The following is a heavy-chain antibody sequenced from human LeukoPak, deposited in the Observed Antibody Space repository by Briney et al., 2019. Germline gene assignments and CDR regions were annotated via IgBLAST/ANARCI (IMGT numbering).Heavy chain of an antibody. J-gene: IGHJ1*01. V-gene: IGHV3-21*01. Sequence: PGGSLRLSCAASGFTFSSYSINCVREAPGKGLEWVSSISSSSTYIYYIDSVKGRFTISRDNAKNSLFLQMDSLRAEDTAVYYCATMSYSTDSQSRYFQHWGQGTLVTVSS. D-gene: IGHD3-10*01. CDR1: GFTFSSYS. CDR2: ISSSSTYI. CDR3: ATMSYSTDSQSRYFQH.